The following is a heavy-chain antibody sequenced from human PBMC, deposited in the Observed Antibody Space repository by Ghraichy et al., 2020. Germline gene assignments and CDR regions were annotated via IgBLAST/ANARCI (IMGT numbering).Heavy chain of an antibody. D-gene: IGHD2-15*01. CDR2: IYYSGST. Sequence: SQTLSLTCTVSGGSISSYYWSWIRQPPGKGLEWIGYIYYSGSTNYNPSLKSRVTISVDTSKNQFSLKLSSVTAADTAVYYCARAPVVAATPYYFDYWGQGTLVTVSS. CDR1: GGSISSYY. V-gene: IGHV4-59*01. CDR3: ARAPVVAATPYYFDY. J-gene: IGHJ4*02.